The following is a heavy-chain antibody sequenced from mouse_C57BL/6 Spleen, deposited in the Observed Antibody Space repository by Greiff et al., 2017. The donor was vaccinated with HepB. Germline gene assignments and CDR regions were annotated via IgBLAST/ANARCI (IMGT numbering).Heavy chain of an antibody. CDR1: GYAFSSYW. V-gene: IGHV1-80*01. CDR3: ASLGRFAY. CDR2: IYPGDGDT. D-gene: IGHD4-1*01. J-gene: IGHJ3*01. Sequence: VKLMESGAELVKPGASVKISCKASGYAFSSYWMNWVKQRPGKGLEWIGQIYPGDGDTNYNGKFKGKATLTADKSSSTAYMQLSSLTSEDSAVYFCASLGRFAYWGQGTLVTVSA.